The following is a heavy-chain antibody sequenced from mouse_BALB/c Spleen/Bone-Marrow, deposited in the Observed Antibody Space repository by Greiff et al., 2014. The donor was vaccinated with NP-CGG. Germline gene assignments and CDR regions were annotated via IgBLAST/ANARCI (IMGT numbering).Heavy chain of an antibody. J-gene: IGHJ4*01. CDR1: GFSLTGYG. CDR3: ARDSFLITRALDY. V-gene: IGHV2-6-7*01. D-gene: IGHD2-4*01. Sequence: VKLQESGPGLVAPSQGLSITCTVSGFSLTGYGVSWVRQPPGKGLEWLGMIWGDGSTDYNSALKSRLSISKDNSKSQVFLKVNSLQTEDTARYYCARDSFLITRALDYWGQGTSVTVSS. CDR2: IWGDGST.